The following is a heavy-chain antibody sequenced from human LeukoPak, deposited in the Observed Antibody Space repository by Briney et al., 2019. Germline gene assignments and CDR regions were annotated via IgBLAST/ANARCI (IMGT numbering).Heavy chain of an antibody. CDR3: ATPLDSSGWYGV. CDR2: INNSGGIT. D-gene: IGHD6-19*01. Sequence: GGSLRLSCAASGFSFRSNAMSWVRQAPGKGLEWVSVINNSGGITYYADSVKGRSTISRDNSKNTLYLQMNSLRGEDTAVYYCATPLDSSGWYGVWGQGTLVTVSS. V-gene: IGHV3-23*01. J-gene: IGHJ4*02. CDR1: GFSFRSNA.